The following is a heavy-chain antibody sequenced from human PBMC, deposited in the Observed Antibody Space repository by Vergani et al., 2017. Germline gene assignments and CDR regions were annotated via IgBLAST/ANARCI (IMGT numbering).Heavy chain of an antibody. CDR1: GFTFRSYG. D-gene: IGHD7-27*01. V-gene: IGHV3-33*01. Sequence: QVQLVESGGGVVQPGRSLRLSCAASGFTFRSYGMHWVRQAPGKGLEWVAVIWYDGSNKYYADSVKGRFTISRDNSKNTLYLQMNSLRAEGTAVYYCARSPTGEGYYYMDVWGKGTTVTVSS. CDR2: IWYDGSNK. CDR3: ARSPTGEGYYYMDV. J-gene: IGHJ6*03.